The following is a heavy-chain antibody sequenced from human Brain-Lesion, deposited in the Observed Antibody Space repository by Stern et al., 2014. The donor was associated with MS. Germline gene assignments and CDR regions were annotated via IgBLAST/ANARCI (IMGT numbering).Heavy chain of an antibody. CDR3: ARGESSRYYYYFDY. Sequence: VQLLESGPGLVKPSPTLSLTCNVSGDSISSGDNYWSWIRQSPGKGLAWIGYIYYIGSTFYNPSLKSRVTISVDTSQNQFSLRLSSVTAADTAVYYCARGESSRYYYYFDYWGQGTLVTVSS. CDR1: GDSISSGDNY. D-gene: IGHD3-22*01. CDR2: IYYIGST. J-gene: IGHJ4*02. V-gene: IGHV4-30-4*01.